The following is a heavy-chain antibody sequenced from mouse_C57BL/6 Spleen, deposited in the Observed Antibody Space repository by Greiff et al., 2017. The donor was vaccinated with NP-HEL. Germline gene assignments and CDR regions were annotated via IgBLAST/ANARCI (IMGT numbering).Heavy chain of an antibody. J-gene: IGHJ3*01. D-gene: IGHD1-1*01. CDR3: ARDRYGSSWAY. CDR2: ISDGGSYT. V-gene: IGHV5-4*01. Sequence: EVQLVESGGGLVKPGGSLKLSCAASGFTFSSYAMSWVRQTPEKRLEWVATISDGGSYTYYPDNVKGRFTISRDNAKNNLYLQMSHLKSEDTAMYYCARDRYGSSWAYWGQGTLVTVSA. CDR1: GFTFSSYA.